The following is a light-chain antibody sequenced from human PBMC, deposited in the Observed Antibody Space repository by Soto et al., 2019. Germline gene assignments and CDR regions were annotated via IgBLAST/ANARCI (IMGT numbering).Light chain of an antibody. CDR2: DAS. J-gene: IGKJ1*01. Sequence: DIQMTQSPSTLSASVGDRVTITCRASQSISSWLAWYQQKPGKAPKLLIYDASSLESGVPSRFSGSGSGTEFTLTISSLQPEDFATYYCQHYNSYPWTFGQGTKVEIK. CDR1: QSISSW. V-gene: IGKV1-5*01. CDR3: QHYNSYPWT.